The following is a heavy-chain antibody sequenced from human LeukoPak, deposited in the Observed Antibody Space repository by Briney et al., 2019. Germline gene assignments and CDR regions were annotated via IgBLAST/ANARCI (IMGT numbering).Heavy chain of an antibody. D-gene: IGHD2-15*01. Sequence: PSETLSLTCTVSGDSMSSGSYFWGWIRQPPGKGLEWIGSIYHSGSTYYNPSLKSRVTISVDTSKNQFSLQLISVTAADTAVYYCARNRGSWAVDYWGQGTLVTVSS. CDR1: GDSMSSGSYF. V-gene: IGHV4-39*01. CDR2: IYHSGST. J-gene: IGHJ4*02. CDR3: ARNRGSWAVDY.